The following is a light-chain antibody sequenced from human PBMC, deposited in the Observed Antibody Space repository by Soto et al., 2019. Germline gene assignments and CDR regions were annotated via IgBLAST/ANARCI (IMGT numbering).Light chain of an antibody. V-gene: IGLV1-51*02. CDR3: GSWDSSLSVWV. J-gene: IGLJ1*01. CDR1: SSNIGKNY. Sequence: QSVLTQPPSVSAAPGQKVTISCSGSSSNIGKNYVSWYQQVPGTAPKLLIYENNQRRSGIPDRFSGSKSGTSATLGITGLQTGDEADYYCGSWDSSLSVWVFGTGTKVTVL. CDR2: ENN.